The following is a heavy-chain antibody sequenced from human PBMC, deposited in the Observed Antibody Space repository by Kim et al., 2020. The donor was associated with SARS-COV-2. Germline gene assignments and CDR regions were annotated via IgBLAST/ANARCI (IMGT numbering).Heavy chain of an antibody. CDR2: ISAYNGNT. D-gene: IGHD3-10*01. V-gene: IGHV1-18*01. J-gene: IGHJ4*02. Sequence: ASVKVSCKASGYTFTSYGISWVRRAPGQGLEWMGWISAYNGNTNYAQKLQGRVTMTTDTSTSTAYMELRSLRSDDTAVYYCARAGITMVRGVLDYWGQGTLVTVSS. CDR1: GYTFTSYG. CDR3: ARAGITMVRGVLDY.